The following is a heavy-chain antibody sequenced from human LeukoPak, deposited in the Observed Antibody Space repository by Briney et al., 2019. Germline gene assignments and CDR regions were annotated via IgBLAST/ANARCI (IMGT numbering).Heavy chain of an antibody. J-gene: IGHJ5*02. V-gene: IGHV1-2*02. CDR2: INPNSGGT. CDR3: ARDRGYLNWFDP. D-gene: IGHD5-12*01. CDR1: GYTFTRYY. Sequence: GASVKVSCKASGYTFTRYYMHCGRQAPGQGLEWMGWINPNSGGTNYAQKFQGRVTMTRDTSISTAYMELSRLRSDDTAVYYCARDRGYLNWFDPWGQGTLVTVPS.